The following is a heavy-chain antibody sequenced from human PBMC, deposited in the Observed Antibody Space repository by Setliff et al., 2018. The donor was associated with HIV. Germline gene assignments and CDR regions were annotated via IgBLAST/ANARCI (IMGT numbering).Heavy chain of an antibody. V-gene: IGHV5-51*01. CDR3: ARHGQYGSGSYYNRPFDY. Sequence: PGESLKIYCKGSGYNFSNYWIAWLRQMPGKGLECMGIIYPGDSDTRYSPSFQGHVTISADKSISTAYLQWSSPKASDTAMYYCARHGQYGSGSYYNRPFDYWGQGTLVTVSS. CDR1: GYNFSNYW. CDR2: IYPGDSDT. D-gene: IGHD3-10*01. J-gene: IGHJ4*02.